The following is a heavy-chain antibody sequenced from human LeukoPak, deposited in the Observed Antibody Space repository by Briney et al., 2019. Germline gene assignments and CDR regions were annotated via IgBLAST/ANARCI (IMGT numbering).Heavy chain of an antibody. Sequence: ASVKVSCKASGFTFTSSAVQWVRQARGQRLEWIGWNVVGSGNTNYAQKFQERVTITRDMSTSTAYMELSSLRSEDTAVYYCAVLPSISTAIDDYWGQGTLVTVSS. V-gene: IGHV1-58*01. J-gene: IGHJ4*02. CDR1: GFTFTSSA. CDR3: AVLPSISTAIDDY. CDR2: NVVGSGNT.